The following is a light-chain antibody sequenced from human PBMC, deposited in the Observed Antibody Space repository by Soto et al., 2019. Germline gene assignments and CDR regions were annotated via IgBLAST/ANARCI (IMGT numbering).Light chain of an antibody. Sequence: QSVLTQSPSASASLGASVKLTCTLSSGLNTYAIAWHQQQPEKGPRYLMKLNSDGSHSKGDGIPDRFSGSSSGAERYLTISSLQSEDEADYYCQTWGTGSWVFGGGTKVTVL. CDR2: LNSDGSH. V-gene: IGLV4-69*01. CDR1: SGLNTYA. J-gene: IGLJ3*02. CDR3: QTWGTGSWV.